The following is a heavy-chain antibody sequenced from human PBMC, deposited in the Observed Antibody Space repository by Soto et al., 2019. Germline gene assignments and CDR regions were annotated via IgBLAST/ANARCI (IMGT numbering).Heavy chain of an antibody. CDR2: IIPIFGTA. CDR1: GGTFSSNA. V-gene: IGHV1-69*12. Sequence: QVQLVQSGAEVKKPGSSVKVSCKASGGTFSSNAISWVRQAPGQGLEWMGGIIPIFGTANYAQKFQGRVTITADESTSTAYMELSSLRSEDTAVYYCARSPSCSGGSCYPFYVDYWGQGTLVTVSS. CDR3: ARSPSCSGGSCYPFYVDY. J-gene: IGHJ4*02. D-gene: IGHD2-15*01.